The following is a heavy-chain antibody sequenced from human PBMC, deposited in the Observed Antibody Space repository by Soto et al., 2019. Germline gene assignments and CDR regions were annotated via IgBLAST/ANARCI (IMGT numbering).Heavy chain of an antibody. CDR3: AREQSGEIMTMTDAFDI. V-gene: IGHV1-3*01. D-gene: IGHD3-16*01. CDR2: INAGNGNT. CDR1: GYTFTSYA. J-gene: IGHJ3*02. Sequence: QVQLVQSGAEVQKPGASVKVSCKASGYTFTSYAIHWVRQAPGPRLEWMGWINAGNGNTQYSQKFQGRVTITRDTSASIAEMEVSSLRSEDTALYYCAREQSGEIMTMTDAFDIWGQGTMVTVSS.